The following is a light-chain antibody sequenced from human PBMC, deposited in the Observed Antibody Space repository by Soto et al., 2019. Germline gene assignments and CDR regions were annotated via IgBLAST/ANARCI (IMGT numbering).Light chain of an antibody. J-gene: IGLJ3*02. Sequence: QAVVTQPASVSGSPGQSITISCTGTSSDVGGYNYVSWYQQHPGKAPKIMIYEVSNRPSGVSNRFSGSKSGNTASLTISGLQAEDEADYYCSSYTSSSFWVFGGGTKLT. CDR2: EVS. V-gene: IGLV2-14*01. CDR1: SSDVGGYNY. CDR3: SSYTSSSFWV.